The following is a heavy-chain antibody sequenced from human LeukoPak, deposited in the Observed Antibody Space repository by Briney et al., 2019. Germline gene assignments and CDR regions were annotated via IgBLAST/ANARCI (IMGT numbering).Heavy chain of an antibody. CDR2: IIPKSGDS. V-gene: IGHV1-2*06. Sequence: GASVKVSCKASGYTFSGYYIHCVRQAPGQGLEWMGRIIPKSGDSKYTQKFQGRVAMTRDTSITTAYMELTRLTSDDTAVYFCARSGSGSSWYGGTMWSFDIWGQGTLVTVSS. CDR3: ARSGSGSSWYGGTMWSFDI. D-gene: IGHD6-13*01. CDR1: GYTFSGYY. J-gene: IGHJ3*02.